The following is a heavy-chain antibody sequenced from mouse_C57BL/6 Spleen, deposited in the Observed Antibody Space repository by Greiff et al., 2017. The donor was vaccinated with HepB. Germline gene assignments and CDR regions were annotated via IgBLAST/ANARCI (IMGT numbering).Heavy chain of an antibody. CDR2: IYPGSGST. J-gene: IGHJ1*03. V-gene: IGHV1-55*01. Sequence: VQLQQPGAELVKPGASVKMSCKASGYTFTSYWITWVKQRPGQGLEWIGDIYPGSGSTNYNEKFKSKATLTVDTSSSTAYMQLSSLTSEDSAVYYCARGRSNYAPYFDVWGTGTTVTVSS. CDR1: GYTFTSYW. D-gene: IGHD2-5*01. CDR3: ARGRSNYAPYFDV.